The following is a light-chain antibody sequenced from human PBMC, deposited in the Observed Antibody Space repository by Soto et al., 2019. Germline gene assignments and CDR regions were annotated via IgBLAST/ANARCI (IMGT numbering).Light chain of an antibody. V-gene: IGLV1-44*01. CDR1: ASDIGTNT. J-gene: IGLJ1*01. CDR2: SND. Sequence: QSVLTQPPSASGTPGQRVSISCSGRASDIGTNTVNWYRQFPGTAPKLLLHSNDQRPSGVPDRFSGSKSGTSASLAISGLQSEDEADYYCVAWDGSLNGYVFGTGTKLTVL. CDR3: VAWDGSLNGYV.